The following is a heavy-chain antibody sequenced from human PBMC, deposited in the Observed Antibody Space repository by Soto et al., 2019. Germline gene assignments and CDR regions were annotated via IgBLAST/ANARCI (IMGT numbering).Heavy chain of an antibody. CDR1: GYTFSIYW. CDR2: IYPPDSDT. CDR3: ASHVSGNWFDP. Sequence: RGESLKISCKASGYTFSIYWIGWVRQMPGKGLEWMGIIYPPDSDTRYSPSFQGQVTISVDKSMTTAYVQWSSLKASDTAMYYCASHVSGNWFDPWGQGTLVTVSS. V-gene: IGHV5-51*01. D-gene: IGHD1-26*01. J-gene: IGHJ5*02.